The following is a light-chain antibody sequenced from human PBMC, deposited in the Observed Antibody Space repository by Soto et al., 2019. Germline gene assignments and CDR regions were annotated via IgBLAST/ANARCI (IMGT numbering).Light chain of an antibody. CDR1: QSLTHHY. Sequence: EIVLTQSLGTLSLSPGERSTLSCRTSQSLTHHYLAWYQQKPGPAPRLLIYAASRRATGIPDRFSVSGSETHFTLTISRLEPEDLAVYYGQPYGRSLPVTFGGGTNVAIK. CDR3: QPYGRSLPVT. CDR2: AAS. V-gene: IGKV3-20*01. J-gene: IGKJ4*01.